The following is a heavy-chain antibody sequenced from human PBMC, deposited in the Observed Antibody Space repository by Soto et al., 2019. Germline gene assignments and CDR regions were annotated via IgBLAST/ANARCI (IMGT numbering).Heavy chain of an antibody. D-gene: IGHD6-25*01. Sequence: EVQLVESGGGLVQPGGSLKLSCAASGFTFSGSAMHWVRQASGKGLEWVGRIRSKANSYATAYAASVKGRFTISRDDSKNTAYLQMNSLRTEDTAVYYCTSNPNVIHPRAAPKTPPPQENYYYYMDVWGKGTTVTVSS. CDR3: TSNPNVIHPRAAPKTPPPQENYYYYMDV. J-gene: IGHJ6*03. CDR2: IRSKANSYAT. CDR1: GFTFSGSA. V-gene: IGHV3-73*01.